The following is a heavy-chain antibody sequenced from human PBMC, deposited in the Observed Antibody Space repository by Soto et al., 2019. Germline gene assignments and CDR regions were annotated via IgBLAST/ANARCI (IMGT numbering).Heavy chain of an antibody. J-gene: IGHJ4*02. CDR3: ARGGVDVVATSAFDY. D-gene: IGHD5-12*01. CDR2: IIPIIGTA. V-gene: IGHV1-69*01. CDR1: GGTFNNYA. Sequence: QVQLVQSGAEVKKPGSSVKVSCKASGGTFNNYAISWVRQAPGQGLEWMGGIIPIIGTADYAHKFQGRLAINADESTGTSFTELSSLRSEDTALYYCARGGVDVVATSAFDYWGQGTLVTVSS.